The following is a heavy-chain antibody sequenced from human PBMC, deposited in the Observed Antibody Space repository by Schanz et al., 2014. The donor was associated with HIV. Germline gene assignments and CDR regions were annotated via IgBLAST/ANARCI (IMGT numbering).Heavy chain of an antibody. CDR3: AKDLSVHTSAYYRY. CDR2: IWYDGSNK. J-gene: IGHJ4*02. CDR1: GFTFRSYG. D-gene: IGHD3-22*01. Sequence: QVQLVESGGGVVQPGRSLRLSCAASGFTFRSYGMHWVRQAPGKGLEWVAVIWYDGSNKYYADSVKGRFTISRDNSKNTLYLQMNGLRAEDTAIYYCAKDLSVHTSAYYRYWGQGTLVTVSS. V-gene: IGHV3-33*06.